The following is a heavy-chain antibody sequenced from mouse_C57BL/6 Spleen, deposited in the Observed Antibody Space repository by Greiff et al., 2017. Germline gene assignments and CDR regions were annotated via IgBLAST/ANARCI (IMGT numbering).Heavy chain of an antibody. J-gene: IGHJ1*03. CDR2: IRSKSNNYAT. CDR3: VRHNPYLDV. CDR1: GFSFNTYA. Sequence: EVQLQQSGGGLVQPKGSLKLSCAASGFSFNTYAMNWVRQAPGKGLEWVARIRSKSNNYATYYADSVKDRFTISRDDSESMLYLQMNNLKTEDTAMYYCVRHNPYLDVWGTGTTVTVSS. V-gene: IGHV10-1*01.